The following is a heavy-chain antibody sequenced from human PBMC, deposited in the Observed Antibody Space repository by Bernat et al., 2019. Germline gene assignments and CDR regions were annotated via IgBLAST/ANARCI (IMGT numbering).Heavy chain of an antibody. V-gene: IGHV3-49*04. D-gene: IGHD2-8*01. Sequence: EVQLVESGGGLVQPGRSLRLSCTASGFTFGDYAMNWVRQAPGKGLEWVGFIRSKAYGGTTEFAASVSGRFTISRDDSRSIAYLQMDSLKTEDTAVYYCAGTRNGYYDYWGQGTLVAVSS. CDR2: IRSKAYGGTT. CDR3: AGTRNGYYDY. J-gene: IGHJ4*02. CDR1: GFTFGDYA.